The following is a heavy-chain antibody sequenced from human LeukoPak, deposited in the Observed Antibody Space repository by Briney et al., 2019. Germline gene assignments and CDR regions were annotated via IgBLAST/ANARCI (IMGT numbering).Heavy chain of an antibody. CDR1: GYSFTNYW. CDR2: IYPGDSDT. D-gene: IGHD3-10*01. V-gene: IGHV5-51*01. Sequence: GESRKISCKGSGYSFTNYWIGWVRQMPGKGLEWMGIIYPGDSDTRYSPSFQDQVTISADKSISTAYLQWSSLKASDTAMYYCSRQRFTMRAYAGNWFDPWGQGTLVTVSS. CDR3: SRQRFTMRAYAGNWFDP. J-gene: IGHJ5*02.